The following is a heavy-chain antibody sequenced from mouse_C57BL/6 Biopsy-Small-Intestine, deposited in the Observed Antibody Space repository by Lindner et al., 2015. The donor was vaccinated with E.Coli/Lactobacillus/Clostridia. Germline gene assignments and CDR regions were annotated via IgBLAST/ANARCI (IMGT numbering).Heavy chain of an antibody. CDR1: GFTFSHYA. J-gene: IGHJ2*01. V-gene: IGHV5-4*01. CDR2: ISDGGSYT. CDR3: ARDWDYHGNSLDY. Sequence: VQLQESGGGLVKPGGSLKLSCAASGFTFSHYAMSWVRQTPEKRLEWVATISDGGSYTYYPDNVKGRFTISRDNAKNNLYLQMSHLKSEDTGMYYCARDWDYHGNSLDYWGQGTTLTVSS. D-gene: IGHD1-1*01.